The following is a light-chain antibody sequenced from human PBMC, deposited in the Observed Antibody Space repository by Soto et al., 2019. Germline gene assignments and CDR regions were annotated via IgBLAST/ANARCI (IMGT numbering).Light chain of an antibody. CDR1: QTVSSS. CDR2: GAS. CDR3: QQYGSSPLLT. J-gene: IGKJ4*01. V-gene: IGKV3-15*01. Sequence: EIVMTQSPATLSVSPGERATLSCRASQTVSSSLAWYQQKPGQAPRLLIYGASTRATGIPARFSGSGSGTEFTLSISSLQSEDFAVYYCQQYGSSPLLTFGGGTKVEIK.